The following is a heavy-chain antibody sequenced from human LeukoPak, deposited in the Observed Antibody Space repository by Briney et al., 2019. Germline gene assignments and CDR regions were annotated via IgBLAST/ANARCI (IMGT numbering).Heavy chain of an antibody. V-gene: IGHV4-30-4*08. J-gene: IGHJ3*02. D-gene: IGHD3-10*01. CDR2: IYYSGST. Sequence: PLETLSLTCTVSGGSISSGDYYRSWIRQPPGKGLEWIGYIYYSGSTYYNPSLKSRVTISVDTSKNQFSLKLSSVTAADTAVYYCARVPSMVRGDDAFDIWGQGTMVTVSS. CDR3: ARVPSMVRGDDAFDI. CDR1: GGSISSGDYY.